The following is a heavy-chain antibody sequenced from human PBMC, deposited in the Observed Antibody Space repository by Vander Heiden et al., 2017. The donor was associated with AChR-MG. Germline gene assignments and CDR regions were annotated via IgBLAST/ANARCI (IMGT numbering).Heavy chain of an antibody. J-gene: IGHJ5*02. CDR1: GYTFTSYA. CDR2: INGGNGKT. V-gene: IGHV1-3*01. CDR3: AKGKWLGGGWFDP. Sequence: QVQLVQSGAEVKKHGASVKVSCKASGYTFTSYAMHWVRQAPGQRLEWMGWINGGNGKTKKSQEVQGRVTITRDTTASTAYMEVRRMRSEDTGVYYFAKGKWLGGGWFDPWGQGTLVTVSS. D-gene: IGHD6-19*01.